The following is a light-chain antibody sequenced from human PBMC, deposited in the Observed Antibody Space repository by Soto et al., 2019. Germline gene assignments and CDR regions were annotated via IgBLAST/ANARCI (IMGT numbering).Light chain of an antibody. V-gene: IGKV4-1*01. J-gene: IGKJ5*01. CDR3: QQYYSTLIT. CDR1: HSVLYSTYNKSY. CDR2: WAS. Sequence: DLALTQSPDSLALSLGERATMNCKSSHSVLYSTYNKSYLAWYQVKPGRPPKLLFSWASTRQSGVPYRFSGSGSGTDFTITISSLQAEDVAVYYCQQYYSTLITFGQGTRLEIK.